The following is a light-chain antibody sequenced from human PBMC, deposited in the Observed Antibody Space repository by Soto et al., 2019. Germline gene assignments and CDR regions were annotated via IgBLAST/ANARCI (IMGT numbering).Light chain of an antibody. CDR2: YDD. V-gene: IGLV1-36*01. Sequence: QPVLTQPPSVSEAPRQRVTISCSGNSSNIGNNAVNWYQQLPGEAPRLLIYYDDLLPSGVSDRFSGSKSGTSASLAISGLQYEDEAEYFCAAWDDSLNGPVFGGGTKLTVL. J-gene: IGLJ2*01. CDR3: AAWDDSLNGPV. CDR1: SSNIGNNA.